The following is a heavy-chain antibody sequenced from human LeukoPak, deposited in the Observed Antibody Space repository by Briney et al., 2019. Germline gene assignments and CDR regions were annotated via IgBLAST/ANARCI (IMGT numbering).Heavy chain of an antibody. J-gene: IGHJ4*02. CDR3: ARRRGNTSGFQGYYFDY. D-gene: IGHD6-19*01. CDR1: GGSVSSGDYH. CDR2: IYYSGST. V-gene: IGHV4-31*03. Sequence: PSETLSLTCTVSGGSVSSGDYHWSWIRQLPGKGLEWIGYIYYSGSTYYNPSLKSRLTISVDTSKNQFSLKLSSVTAADTAVYYCARRRGNTSGFQGYYFDYWGQGTLVTVSS.